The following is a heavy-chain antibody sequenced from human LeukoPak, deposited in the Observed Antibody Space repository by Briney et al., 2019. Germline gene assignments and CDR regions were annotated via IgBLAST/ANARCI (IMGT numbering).Heavy chain of an antibody. V-gene: IGHV1-46*01. CDR2: INPSGSST. J-gene: IGHJ4*02. D-gene: IGHD6-13*01. CDR3: AREGLAAAGSIDY. Sequence: ASVTVSFKASGYTFTIYYMHWVRQAPGQGREWMGIINPSGSSTIYEQNFQGRVTVTSDTSTSTVYMEVSSLRSEDTALYYCAREGLAAAGSIDYWGQGTLVTVSS. CDR1: GYTFTIYY.